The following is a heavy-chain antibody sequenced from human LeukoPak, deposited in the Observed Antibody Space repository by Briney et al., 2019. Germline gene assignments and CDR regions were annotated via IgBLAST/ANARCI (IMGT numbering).Heavy chain of an antibody. CDR1: GFTFSDYW. CDR3: AELGITMIGGV. Sequence: GGSLRLSCVASGFTFSDYWMTWVRQAPGKGLEWVANIKEDGSEKNYVDSVKGRFTISRDNAKNALYLQMNSLRAEDTAVYYCAELGITMIGGVWGKGTTVTISS. J-gene: IGHJ6*04. CDR2: IKEDGSEK. D-gene: IGHD3-10*02. V-gene: IGHV3-7*01.